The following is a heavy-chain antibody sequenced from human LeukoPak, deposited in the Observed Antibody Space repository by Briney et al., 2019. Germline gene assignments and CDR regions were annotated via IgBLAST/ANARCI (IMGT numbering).Heavy chain of an antibody. Sequence: GASVKVSCKASGYTFTGYYMHWVRQAPGQGLEWMGWINPNSGGTNYAQKFQGRVTMTRDTSISTAYMELRSLRSDDTAVYYCARDHSSGWSNLVDYWGQGTLVTVSS. CDR1: GYTFTGYY. V-gene: IGHV1-2*02. J-gene: IGHJ4*02. D-gene: IGHD6-19*01. CDR3: ARDHSSGWSNLVDY. CDR2: INPNSGGT.